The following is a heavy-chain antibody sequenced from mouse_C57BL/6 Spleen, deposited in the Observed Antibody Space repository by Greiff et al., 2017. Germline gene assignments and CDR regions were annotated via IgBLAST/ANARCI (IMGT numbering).Heavy chain of an antibody. CDR3: ARGEAIVTTWAMDY. J-gene: IGHJ4*01. Sequence: VQLQQSGPGLVKPSQSLSLTCSVTGYSITSGYYWNWIRQFPGNKLEWMGYISYDGSNNYNPSLKNRISITRDTSKNQFFLKLNSVTTEDTATYYCARGEAIVTTWAMDYWGQGTSVTVSS. V-gene: IGHV3-6*01. CDR2: ISYDGSN. CDR1: GYSITSGYY. D-gene: IGHD2-5*01.